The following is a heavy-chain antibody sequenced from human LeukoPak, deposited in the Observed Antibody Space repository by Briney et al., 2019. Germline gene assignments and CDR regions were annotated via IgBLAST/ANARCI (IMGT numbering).Heavy chain of an antibody. CDR1: GFTFSSYW. Sequence: GGSLRLSCAASGFTFSSYWMSWVRQAPGKGLEWVANIKQDGSEKYYVDSVKGRFTISRDNAKNSLYLQMNSLRAEDTAVYYCARTIFGVVMDAFDIWGQGTMVTVSS. V-gene: IGHV3-7*01. CDR3: ARTIFGVVMDAFDI. D-gene: IGHD3-3*01. J-gene: IGHJ3*02. CDR2: IKQDGSEK.